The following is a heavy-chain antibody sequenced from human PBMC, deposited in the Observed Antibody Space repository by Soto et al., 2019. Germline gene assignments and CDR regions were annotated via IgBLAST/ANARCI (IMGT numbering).Heavy chain of an antibody. V-gene: IGHV4-31*03. CDR2: IYYSGST. CDR3: ARVKSHCSSTSCYGGGYYGMDV. J-gene: IGHJ6*02. CDR1: GGSISSGGYY. Sequence: QVQLQESGPGLVKPSQTLYLTCTVSGGSISSGGYYWSWIRQHPGKGLEWIGYIYYSGSTYYNPSLKSRVTISVDTSKNQFSLKLSSVTAADTAVYYCARVKSHCSSTSCYGGGYYGMDVWGQGTTVTVSS. D-gene: IGHD2-2*01.